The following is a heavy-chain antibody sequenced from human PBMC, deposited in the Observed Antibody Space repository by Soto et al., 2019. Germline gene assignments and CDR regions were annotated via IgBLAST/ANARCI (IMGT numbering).Heavy chain of an antibody. J-gene: IGHJ4*02. V-gene: IGHV3-9*01. Sequence: PGGFLRLSCAASGFTFDDYAMHWVRQAPGKCPEWVSGISWNSASIGYADSVKGRFTISRDNAKESLYLQMNSLRVEDTALFYCAKDWGNYYYFDYWGRGTLVTVSS. CDR1: GFTFDDYA. CDR2: ISWNSASI. D-gene: IGHD3-16*01. CDR3: AKDWGNYYYFDY.